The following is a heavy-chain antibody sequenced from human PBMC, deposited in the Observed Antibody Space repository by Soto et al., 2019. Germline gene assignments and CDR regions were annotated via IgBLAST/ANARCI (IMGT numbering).Heavy chain of an antibody. J-gene: IGHJ4*02. Sequence: QQHLQESGPGLVKPSETLSLTCPVSGASISSNNYYWGWVRQPPGKGLEWIGSIYFNGATYYNPSLKSRVTISVDTSKNQFSLKLNSVTAADTAVYYCARLQREYYFDYWGPGTLITVSS. CDR2: IYFNGAT. D-gene: IGHD3-10*01. V-gene: IGHV4-39*01. CDR1: GASISSNNYY. CDR3: ARLQREYYFDY.